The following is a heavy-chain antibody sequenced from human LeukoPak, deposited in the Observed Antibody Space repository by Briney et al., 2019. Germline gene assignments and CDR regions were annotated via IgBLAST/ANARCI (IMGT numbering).Heavy chain of an antibody. J-gene: IGHJ4*02. V-gene: IGHV4-30-2*01. CDR3: ARDGGYYDILTGYYAPTVYFDY. D-gene: IGHD3-9*01. CDR1: GGSISSGTYY. Sequence: PSETLSLTCTVSGGSISSGTYYWSWIRQPPGKGLEWIGYIYDSGSTYYNVSLKSRVTISVDRSKNQFSLKLTSVTAADTAVYYCARDGGYYDILTGYYAPTVYFDYWGQGTLVTVSS. CDR2: IYDSGST.